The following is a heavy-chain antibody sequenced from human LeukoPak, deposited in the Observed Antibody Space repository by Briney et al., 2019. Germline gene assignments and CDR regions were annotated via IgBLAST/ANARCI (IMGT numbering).Heavy chain of an antibody. Sequence: PSETLSLTCAVSGGSISSSNWWSWVRQPPGKGLEWIGEIYHSGSTNYNPSLKSRVTISVDTSKNHLSLKLTSVTAADTAMYYCVCDSSGYYYNFDYWGQGILVTVSS. V-gene: IGHV4-4*02. CDR1: GGSISSSNW. CDR3: VCDSSGYYYNFDY. D-gene: IGHD3-22*01. CDR2: IYHSGST. J-gene: IGHJ4*02.